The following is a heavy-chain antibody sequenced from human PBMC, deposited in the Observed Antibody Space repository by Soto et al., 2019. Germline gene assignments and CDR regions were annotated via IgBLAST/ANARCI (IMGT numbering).Heavy chain of an antibody. CDR2: ISSSGSTI. D-gene: IGHD6-13*01. V-gene: IGHV3-48*03. Sequence: GGSLRLSCAASGFTFSSYEMNWVRQAPGKGLEGVSYISSSGSTIYYADSVKGRFTISRDNAKNSLYLQMNSLRAEDTAVYYCANRSLNIAAPAVWGQGTTVTVSS. CDR3: ANRSLNIAAPAV. CDR1: GFTFSSYE. J-gene: IGHJ6*02.